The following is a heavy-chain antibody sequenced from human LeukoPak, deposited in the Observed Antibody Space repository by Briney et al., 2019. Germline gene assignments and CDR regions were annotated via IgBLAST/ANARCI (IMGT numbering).Heavy chain of an antibody. CDR3: ARDYCSSTSCYGKDAFDI. J-gene: IGHJ3*02. CDR2: TYYRSKWYN. V-gene: IGHV6-1*01. Sequence: SQTLSLTCAISGDSVSSNSAAWNWIRQSPSRGLEWLGRTYYRSKWYNDYAVSVKSRITINPDTSKNQFSLQLNSVTPEDTAVYYCARDYCSSTSCYGKDAFDIWGQGTMVTVSS. CDR1: GDSVSSNSAA. D-gene: IGHD2-2*01.